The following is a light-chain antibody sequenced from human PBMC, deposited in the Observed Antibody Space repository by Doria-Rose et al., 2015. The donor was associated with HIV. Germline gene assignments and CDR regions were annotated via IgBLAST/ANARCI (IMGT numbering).Light chain of an antibody. Sequence: TQSPGILSLSPGERATLSCRASQSFSSTYLAWYQQKPGQAPSLLIYDGSTMATGIPDRFSASGSGTDFTLTINRLEPEDFALYYCHQYGTSWTFGQGTKVEI. J-gene: IGKJ1*01. CDR1: QSFSSTY. V-gene: IGKV3-20*01. CDR2: DGS. CDR3: HQYGTSWT.